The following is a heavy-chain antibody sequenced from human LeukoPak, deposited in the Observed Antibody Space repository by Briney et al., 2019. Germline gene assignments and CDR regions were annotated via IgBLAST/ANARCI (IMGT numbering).Heavy chain of an antibody. J-gene: IGHJ4*02. CDR3: ARDGGIAVAGRFDY. CDR2: INPKSGGT. D-gene: IGHD6-13*01. Sequence: GASVKVSCKASGYTFTGYYVHWVRQAPGLGLEWVGWINPKSGGTNYAQKFQGRVTMTRDTSISTAYMELSRLRSDDTAVYYCARDGGIAVAGRFDYWGQGTLVTVSS. V-gene: IGHV1-2*02. CDR1: GYTFTGYY.